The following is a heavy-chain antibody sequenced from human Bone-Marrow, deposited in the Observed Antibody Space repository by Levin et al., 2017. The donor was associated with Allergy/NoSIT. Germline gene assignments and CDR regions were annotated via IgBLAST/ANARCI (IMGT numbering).Heavy chain of an antibody. Sequence: LSLTCAASGFTFSDVWMSWVRQAPGKGLEWVGRIRSKSDGGTTDYAAPVEGRFTISRDDSKNTLYLHMNGLQTEDTAVYYCTRAHCGGSCPRYNWFDPWGQGTLVTVSS. D-gene: IGHD2-15*01. CDR3: TRAHCGGSCPRYNWFDP. CDR1: GFTFSDVW. CDR2: IRSKSDGGTT. J-gene: IGHJ5*02. V-gene: IGHV3-15*01.